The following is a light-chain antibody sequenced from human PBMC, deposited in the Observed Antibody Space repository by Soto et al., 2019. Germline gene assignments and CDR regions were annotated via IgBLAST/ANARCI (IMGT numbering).Light chain of an antibody. CDR2: KAS. Sequence: DIHMTQSPSTLSASVVDRVTITCRASQSISTWLAWYQQKPGKAPKLLIYKASSLEGGVPSRFSGSGSGTEFNITISSLQPDDFATYYCQQYNTYPLTFGGGTKVDIK. CDR1: QSISTW. J-gene: IGKJ4*01. CDR3: QQYNTYPLT. V-gene: IGKV1-5*03.